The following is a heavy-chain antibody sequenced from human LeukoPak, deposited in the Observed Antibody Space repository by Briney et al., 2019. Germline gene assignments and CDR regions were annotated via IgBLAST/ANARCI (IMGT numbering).Heavy chain of an antibody. CDR1: GFTFSSYG. CDR2: IPYDGSSE. V-gene: IGHV3-30*18. D-gene: IGHD3-9*01. CDR3: AKKAGSVRYFDWLSRPEWDY. Sequence: GTSLRLSCVGSGFTFSSYGIHWVRQLPGKGPEWVAIIPYDGSSEFYADSVKGRFKISRDNSKNTVNLQMNSLRAEDTAVYYCAKKAGSVRYFDWLSRPEWDYWGQGTLVTVSS. J-gene: IGHJ4*02.